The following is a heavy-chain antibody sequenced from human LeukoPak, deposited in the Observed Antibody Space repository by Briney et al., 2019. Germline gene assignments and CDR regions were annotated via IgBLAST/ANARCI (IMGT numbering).Heavy chain of an antibody. V-gene: IGHV1-24*01. D-gene: IGHD3-9*01. J-gene: IGHJ4*02. Sequence: ASVKVSCKVSGYTLTELSMHWVRQAPGEGLEWMGGFDPEDGETIYAQKFQGRVTMTGDTSTDTAYMELSSLRSEDTAVYYCARGYYDILTGYYRRYFDYWGQGTLVTVSS. CDR2: FDPEDGET. CDR3: ARGYYDILTGYYRRYFDY. CDR1: GYTLTELS.